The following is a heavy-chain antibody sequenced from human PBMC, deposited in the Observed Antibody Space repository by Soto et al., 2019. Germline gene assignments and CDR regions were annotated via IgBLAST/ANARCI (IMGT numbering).Heavy chain of an antibody. CDR1: GFTFDDYA. CDR3: AKTYCSGGSCSQFDP. Sequence: EMMLVESGGGLVQPGRSLRLSCTASGFTFDDYAMHWVRQTPGKGLEWVSGISWNSGRIGYADSVKGRFTISRDNAKNSLYLQMNSLRAEDTAFYYCAKTYCSGGSCSQFDPWGQGTLVTVSS. J-gene: IGHJ5*02. D-gene: IGHD2-15*01. V-gene: IGHV3-9*01. CDR2: ISWNSGRI.